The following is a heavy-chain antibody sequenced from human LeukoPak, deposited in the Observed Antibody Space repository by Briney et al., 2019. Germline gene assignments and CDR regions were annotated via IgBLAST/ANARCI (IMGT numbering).Heavy chain of an antibody. J-gene: IGHJ3*02. CDR2: ISYSGGDT. CDR1: GFTFSDFS. D-gene: IGHD1-7*01. Sequence: GGSLRLSCAASGFTFSDFSMHWVRQAPGKGLEYVSAISYSGGDTYYANSVKGRFAISTDNSKNTLYLQMGSLRAEDMAVYYCARVGTNDAFDIWGPGTVVTVSS. CDR3: ARVGTNDAFDI. V-gene: IGHV3-64*01.